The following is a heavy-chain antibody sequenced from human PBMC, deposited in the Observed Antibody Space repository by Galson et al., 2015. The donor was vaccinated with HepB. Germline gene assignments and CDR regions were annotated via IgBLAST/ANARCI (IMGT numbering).Heavy chain of an antibody. CDR3: TRFGHFDWPENAFDI. J-gene: IGHJ3*02. V-gene: IGHV1-3*01. Sequence: SVKVSCKASGYTFTVYTMHWVRQAPGQSLEWMGRINGGNGNTEYSQKFQGRLTITRDTSANTAYMEMSSLRSEDTAIYYCTRFGHFDWPENAFDIWGQGTTVIVSA. CDR2: INGGNGNT. D-gene: IGHD3-9*01. CDR1: GYTFTVYT.